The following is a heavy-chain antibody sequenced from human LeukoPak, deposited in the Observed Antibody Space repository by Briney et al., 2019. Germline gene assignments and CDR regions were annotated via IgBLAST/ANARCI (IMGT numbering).Heavy chain of an antibody. Sequence: PSETLSRTCTVSGGSISSSSYYWGWIRQPPGKGLEWIGSIYYSGSTYYNPSLKSRVTISVDTSKNQFSLKLSSVTAADTAVYYCARHVWYYFDYWGQGTLVTVSS. CDR3: ARHVWYYFDY. V-gene: IGHV4-39*01. D-gene: IGHD2-21*01. CDR1: GGSISSSSYY. J-gene: IGHJ4*02. CDR2: IYYSGST.